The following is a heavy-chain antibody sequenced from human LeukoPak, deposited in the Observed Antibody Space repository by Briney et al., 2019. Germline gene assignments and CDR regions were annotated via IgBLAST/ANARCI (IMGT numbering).Heavy chain of an antibody. CDR1: GYTFTTHY. D-gene: IGHD2-2*01. V-gene: IGHV1-46*01. Sequence: ASVKVSCKASGYTFTTHYIHWVRQAPGQGLEWMGIINPSGGSTSYAQKFQGGVTMTRDTSTSTVYMELSGLRSEDTALYYCASLPAATGSHAFDIWGQGTMVTVSS. J-gene: IGHJ3*02. CDR2: INPSGGST. CDR3: ASLPAATGSHAFDI.